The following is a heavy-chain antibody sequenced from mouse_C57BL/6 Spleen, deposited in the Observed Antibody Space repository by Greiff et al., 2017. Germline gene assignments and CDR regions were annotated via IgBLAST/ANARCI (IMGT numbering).Heavy chain of an antibody. CDR2: INPYNGGT. Sequence: VQLKQSGPVLVKPGASVKMSCKASGYTFTDYYMNWVKQSHGKSLEWIGVINPYNGGTSYNQKFKGKATLTVDKSSSTAYMELNSLTSEDSAVYYCARSLNYYAMDYWGQGTSVAVSS. CDR1: GYTFTDYY. J-gene: IGHJ4*01. CDR3: ARSLNYYAMDY. V-gene: IGHV1-19*01.